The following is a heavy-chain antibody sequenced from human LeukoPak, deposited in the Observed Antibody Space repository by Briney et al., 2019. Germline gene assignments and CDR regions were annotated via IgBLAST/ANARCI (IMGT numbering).Heavy chain of an antibody. CDR2: ISYDGSNK. D-gene: IGHD6-25*01. V-gene: IGHV3-30*04. CDR3: ARQRADSGMDY. J-gene: IGHJ4*02. CDR1: GFTFSSYA. Sequence: PGGSLRLSCAASGFTFSSYAMHWVRQAPGKGLEWVAVISYDGSNKYYADSVKGRFTISRDNSKNTLYLQMNSLRVEDTAVYYCARQRADSGMDYWGQGTLVTVSS.